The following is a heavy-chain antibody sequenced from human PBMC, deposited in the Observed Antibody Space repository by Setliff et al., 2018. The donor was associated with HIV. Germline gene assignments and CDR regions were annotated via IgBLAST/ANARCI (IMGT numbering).Heavy chain of an antibody. J-gene: IGHJ6*02. D-gene: IGHD3-10*01. Sequence: GGSLRLSCAAYGFTFDDYAMYRVRLLPGKGLEWVSGISWNSENIGYADSVKGRFTISRDNSKNTLYLQMNSLRAEDTAVYYCAKGLLWYGELLSYHYSYGMDVWCQGTTVTVSS. CDR1: GFTFDDYA. V-gene: IGHV3-9*01. CDR3: AKGLLWYGELLSYHYSYGMDV. CDR2: ISWNSENI.